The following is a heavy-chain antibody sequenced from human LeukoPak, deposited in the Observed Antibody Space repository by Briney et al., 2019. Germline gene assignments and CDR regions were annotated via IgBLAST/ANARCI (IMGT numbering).Heavy chain of an antibody. V-gene: IGHV3-15*01. CDR3: TTELLYSSSWYFFDC. Sequence: GGSLRLSCAASGFTFSNAWMSWVRRAPGKGLEWVGRIKSKADGGTTDYAAPVKGRFTISRAGSQNTLFLQMNSLKTEDTAVYYCTTELLYSSSWYFFDCWGQGTLVTVSS. CDR2: IKSKADGGTT. CDR1: GFTFSNAW. J-gene: IGHJ4*02. D-gene: IGHD6-13*01.